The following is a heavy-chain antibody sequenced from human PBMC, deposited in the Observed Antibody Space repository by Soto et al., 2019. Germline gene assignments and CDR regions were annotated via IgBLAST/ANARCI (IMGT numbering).Heavy chain of an antibody. J-gene: IGHJ6*02. CDR1: GFTFSSYR. D-gene: IGHD6-13*01. V-gene: IGHV3-7*01. CDR3: ARIAASGRGWDV. CDR2: IKQDGSEE. Sequence: EVQLVESGGGLVQPGGSLRLSCVDSGFTFSSYRMSWVRQAPVKGLEWVGNIKQDGSEENYVDSAKGRFTISRDNAKNSMYLQMNSLRAEDTAVYYCARIAASGRGWDVWGQGTTVVVSS.